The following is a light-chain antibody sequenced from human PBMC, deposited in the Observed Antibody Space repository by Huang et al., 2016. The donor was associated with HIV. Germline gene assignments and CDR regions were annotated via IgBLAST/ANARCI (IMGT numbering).Light chain of an antibody. V-gene: IGKV1-5*03. CDR2: KAS. CDR3: QQYNSLAWT. Sequence: DIQMTQSPSTLSASVGDRVTLTCRASQSISSWFAWYQQKPGKAPNLLIYKASSLESGVPSRFSGSGSGTEFTLTLSSLQPDDFATYYCQQYNSLAWTFGQGTKVEIK. J-gene: IGKJ1*01. CDR1: QSISSW.